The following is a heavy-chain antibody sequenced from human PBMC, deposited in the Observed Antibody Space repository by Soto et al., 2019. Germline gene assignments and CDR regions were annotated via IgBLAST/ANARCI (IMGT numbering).Heavy chain of an antibody. Sequence: QVQLVESGGGVVQPGRSLRLSCAASGFIFSRYAIHWVRQAPGKGLEWLAVISKDGSNKYYLDSVKGRFTISRDNSKNTVHLEMNSLRDEDTALYYCARSRSGAVADSFDFWGQGTLVTVSS. CDR2: ISKDGSNK. CDR3: ARSRSGAVADSFDF. CDR1: GFIFSRYA. V-gene: IGHV3-30*04. J-gene: IGHJ4*02. D-gene: IGHD3-10*01.